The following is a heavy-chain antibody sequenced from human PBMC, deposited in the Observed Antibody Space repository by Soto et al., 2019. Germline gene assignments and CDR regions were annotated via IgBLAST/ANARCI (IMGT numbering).Heavy chain of an antibody. CDR2: IYYSGST. J-gene: IGHJ6*02. Sequence: SETLSLTCTVSGGSVSSGSYYWSWIRQPPGKGLEWIGYIYYSGSTNHNPSLKSRVTISVDTSKNQFSLKLSSVTAADTAVYYCARQYYGSGSYYKRYYYYGMDVWGQGTTVTVSS. V-gene: IGHV4-61*01. D-gene: IGHD3-10*01. CDR1: GGSVSSGSYY. CDR3: ARQYYGSGSYYKRYYYYGMDV.